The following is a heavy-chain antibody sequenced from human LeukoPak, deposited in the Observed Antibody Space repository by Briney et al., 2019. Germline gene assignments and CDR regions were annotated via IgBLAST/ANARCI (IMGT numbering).Heavy chain of an antibody. J-gene: IGHJ6*03. Sequence: SETLSLTCTVSGGSISSGSYYWSWIRQPAGQGLEYIGRMYTSGSTNYNPSLKSRVTISVDTSKNQFSLKLSSVTAADTAVYYCARETASYYYMDVWGKGTTVTVSS. D-gene: IGHD5-18*01. CDR3: ARETASYYYMDV. CDR1: GGSISSGSYY. V-gene: IGHV4-61*02. CDR2: MYTSGST.